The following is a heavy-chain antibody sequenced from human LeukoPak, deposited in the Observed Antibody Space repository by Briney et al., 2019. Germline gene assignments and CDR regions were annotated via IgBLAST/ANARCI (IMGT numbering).Heavy chain of an antibody. CDR2: MIPNFGTG. J-gene: IGHJ4*02. Sequence: SVKVSCKASGGTFISYGISWVRQAPGQGLEWMGGMIPNFGTGNYAQKFQGRVTITADDSTSTAYMELSSLRSEDTAVYYCARGALYDSSGYYYVYWGQGTLVTVSS. V-gene: IGHV1-69*13. CDR3: ARGALYDSSGYYYVY. CDR1: GGTFISYG. D-gene: IGHD3-22*01.